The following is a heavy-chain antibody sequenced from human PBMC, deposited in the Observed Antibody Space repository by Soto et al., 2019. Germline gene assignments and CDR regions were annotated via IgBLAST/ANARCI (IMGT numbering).Heavy chain of an antibody. Sequence: GGSLRLSCAASGFNFDNYYMAWVRQAPGKGLEWVANIKKDGSGSNYVDSLKGRFTISRDNAKNSLYLQMNNLRAEDSGVYFCARDTTGILDYWGQGTLVTVSS. CDR2: IKKDGSGS. V-gene: IGHV3-7*01. CDR3: ARDTTGILDY. CDR1: GFNFDNYY. J-gene: IGHJ4*02. D-gene: IGHD1-1*01.